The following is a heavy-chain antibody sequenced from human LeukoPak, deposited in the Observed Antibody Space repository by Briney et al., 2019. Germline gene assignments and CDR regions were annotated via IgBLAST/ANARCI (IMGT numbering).Heavy chain of an antibody. D-gene: IGHD2-15*01. CDR2: IYYSGST. CDR1: GGSISSYY. V-gene: IGHV4-59*01. CDR3: ARVISWATNLYGMDV. Sequence: PSETLSLTCTVSGGSISSYYWSWIRPPPGKGREWSGYIYYSGSTNYNPSLKSRVTISVDTSKNQFSLKLSSVTAADTAVYYCARVISWATNLYGMDVWGQGTTVTVSS. J-gene: IGHJ6*02.